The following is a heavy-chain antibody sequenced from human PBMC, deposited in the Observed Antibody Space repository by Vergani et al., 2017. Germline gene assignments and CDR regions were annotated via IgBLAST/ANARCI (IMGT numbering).Heavy chain of an antibody. CDR1: GFTFSSYW. CDR3: ATGITIFGVVDY. V-gene: IGHV3-74*01. Sequence: EVQLVESGGGLVQPGGSLRLSCAASGFTFSSYWMHWVRQAPGKGLVWVSRINSDGSSTSYADCVKGRFTISRDNAKNTLYLQMNSLRAEDTAVYYCATGITIFGVVDYWGQGTLVTVSS. J-gene: IGHJ4*02. D-gene: IGHD3-3*01. CDR2: INSDGSST.